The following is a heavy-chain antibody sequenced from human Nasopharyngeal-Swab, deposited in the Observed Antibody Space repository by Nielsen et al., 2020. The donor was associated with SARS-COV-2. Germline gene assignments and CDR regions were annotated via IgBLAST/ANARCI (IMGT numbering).Heavy chain of an antibody. CDR1: GFTFSSYG. Sequence: GESLKISCAASGFTFSSYGMHWVRQAPGKGLEWVAVISYDGSNKYYADSVKGRFTIPRDNSKNTLYLQMNSLRAEDTAVYYCAKDLEQQLAYYFDYWGQGTLVTVSS. D-gene: IGHD6-13*01. CDR2: ISYDGSNK. CDR3: AKDLEQQLAYYFDY. V-gene: IGHV3-30*18. J-gene: IGHJ4*02.